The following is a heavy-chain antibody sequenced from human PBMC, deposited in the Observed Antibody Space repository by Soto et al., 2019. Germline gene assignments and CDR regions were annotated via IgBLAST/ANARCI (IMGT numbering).Heavy chain of an antibody. CDR2: IYWDDDK. J-gene: IGHJ4*02. D-gene: IGHD3-10*01. CDR3: ARGGWTTYYSPFFDY. Sequence: QITLKESGPTLVRPTQTLTLTCTFSGFSLSSSGVGVGWIRQPPGKALEWLALIYWDDDKRYSPSLKSRLTITKDPSKNLVVLTLTKLDTVDTASYYCARGGWTTYYSPFFDYWGQGTLVTVSS. CDR1: GFSLSSSGVG. V-gene: IGHV2-5*02.